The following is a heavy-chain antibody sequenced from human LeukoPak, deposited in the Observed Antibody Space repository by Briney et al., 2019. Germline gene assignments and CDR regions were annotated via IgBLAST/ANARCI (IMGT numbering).Heavy chain of an antibody. V-gene: IGHV3-30*04. J-gene: IGHJ6*02. CDR1: GFTFSSYA. CDR2: ISYDGSNK. CDR3: ARVYYYYYGMDV. Sequence: GGPLRLSCAASGFTFSSYAMHWVRQAPGKGLEWVAVISYDGSNKYYADSVEGRFTISRDNSKNTLYLQMNSLRAEDTAVYYCARVYYYYYGMDVWGQGTTVTVSS.